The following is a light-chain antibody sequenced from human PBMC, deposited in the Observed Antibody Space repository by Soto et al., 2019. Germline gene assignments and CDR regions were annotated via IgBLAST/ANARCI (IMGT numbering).Light chain of an antibody. V-gene: IGLV2-23*01. Sequence: QSVLTQPASVSGSPGQWITISCTGTSSDIGYYNVVSWYQQHPGKAPKLMIYEGSKRPSGVSNRFSGSKSGNTASLTITGLQAEDEDDYYCCSDADSSAYVFGAGTKVTVL. CDR1: SSDIGYYNV. CDR3: CSDADSSAYV. CDR2: EGS. J-gene: IGLJ1*01.